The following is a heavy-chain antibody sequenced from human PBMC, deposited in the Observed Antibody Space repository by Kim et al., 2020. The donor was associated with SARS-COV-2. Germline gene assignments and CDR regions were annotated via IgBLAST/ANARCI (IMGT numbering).Heavy chain of an antibody. J-gene: IGHJ4*02. Sequence: YAGSVKGRFTISRDNAKNSLYLQMNSLRAEDTAVYYCARVHLGLWGYLDYWGQGTLVTVSS. CDR3: ARVHLGLWGYLDY. D-gene: IGHD3-16*02. V-gene: IGHV3-11*01.